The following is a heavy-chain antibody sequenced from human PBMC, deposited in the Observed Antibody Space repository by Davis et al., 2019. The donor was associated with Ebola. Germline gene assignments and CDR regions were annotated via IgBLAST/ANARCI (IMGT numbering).Heavy chain of an antibody. Sequence: ASVKVSCKAVGDTLSSYAMTWVRQAPGQGLEWMGRINPNSGGTNYAQKFQGRVTMTRDTSTSTAYMELRRLRSDDTAVYYCARRGEQLAPDPWGQGPLVTVST. V-gene: IGHV1-2*06. CDR2: INPNSGGT. CDR3: ARRGEQLAPDP. CDR1: GDTLSSYA. J-gene: IGHJ5*02. D-gene: IGHD6-6*01.